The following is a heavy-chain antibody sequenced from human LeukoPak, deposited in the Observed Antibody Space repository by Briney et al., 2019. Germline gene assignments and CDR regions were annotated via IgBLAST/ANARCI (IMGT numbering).Heavy chain of an antibody. CDR2: INTNTGNP. D-gene: IGHD6-13*01. J-gene: IGHJ4*02. V-gene: IGHV7-4-1*02. Sequence: GASVKVSCKASGYTFTSYAMNWVRQAPGQGLEWMGWINTNTGNPTYAQGFTGRFVFSLDTSVSTAYLQISSLKAEDTAVYYCAGDHRTGSAAASDYWGQGTLVTVSS. CDR1: GYTFTSYA. CDR3: AGDHRTGSAAASDY.